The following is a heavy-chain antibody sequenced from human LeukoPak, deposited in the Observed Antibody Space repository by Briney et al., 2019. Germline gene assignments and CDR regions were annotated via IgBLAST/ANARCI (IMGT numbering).Heavy chain of an antibody. CDR3: ATGASTAMRGLDV. CDR1: GDSLTDLS. D-gene: IGHD2-2*01. Sequence: ASVKVSCKVSGDSLTDLSMHWVRQAPGKGLEWVGGSDLEDGATVYAQKFEDGLVVTDDTSTGTAYMELRSLTSEDTALYYCATGASTAMRGLDVWGQGTTVTVSS. J-gene: IGHJ6*02. V-gene: IGHV1-24*01. CDR2: SDLEDGAT.